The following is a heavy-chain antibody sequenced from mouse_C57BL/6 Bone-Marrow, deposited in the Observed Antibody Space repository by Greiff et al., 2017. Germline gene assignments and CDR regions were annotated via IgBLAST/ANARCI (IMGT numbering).Heavy chain of an antibody. CDR1: GFNIKDDY. Sequence: VQLKESGAELVRPGASVKLSCTASGFNIKDDYMHWVKQRPEQGLEWIGWIDPENGDTEYASKFQGKATITADTSSNTAYLQLSSLTSEDTAFYYCTTGGLRAGGQGTSVTVSS. CDR2: IDPENGDT. CDR3: TTGGLRA. D-gene: IGHD3-1*01. J-gene: IGHJ4*01. V-gene: IGHV14-4*01.